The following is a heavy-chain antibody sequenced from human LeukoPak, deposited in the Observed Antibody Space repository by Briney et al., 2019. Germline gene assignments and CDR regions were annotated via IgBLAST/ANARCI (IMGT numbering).Heavy chain of an antibody. CDR1: GFTFSSYA. V-gene: IGHV3-23*01. CDR2: ISGSGGST. J-gene: IGHJ5*02. Sequence: PGGSLRLSCAASGFTFSSYAMSWVRQAPGKGLEWVSAISGSGGSTYYADSVKGRFTISRDNSKNTLYLQMNSLRAEDTAVYYCAKLVRGVPREGWFDPWGQGTLVTVSS. D-gene: IGHD3-10*01. CDR3: AKLVRGVPREGWFDP.